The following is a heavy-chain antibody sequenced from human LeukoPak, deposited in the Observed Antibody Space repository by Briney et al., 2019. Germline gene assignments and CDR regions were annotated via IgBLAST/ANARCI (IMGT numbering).Heavy chain of an antibody. Sequence: GGSLRLSCAASGFTFSSYSMNWVRQAPGKGLEWVSYISSSSSTIYYADSVKGRFTISRDNAKNSLYLQMNSLRAEDTAVYYCARRYGMDVWGQGTTVTVSS. CDR2: ISSSSSTI. J-gene: IGHJ6*02. CDR1: GFTFSSYS. V-gene: IGHV3-48*01. CDR3: ARRYGMDV.